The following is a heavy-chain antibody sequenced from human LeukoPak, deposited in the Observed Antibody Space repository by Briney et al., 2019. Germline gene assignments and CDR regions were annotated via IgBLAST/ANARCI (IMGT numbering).Heavy chain of an antibody. CDR1: VGSISSGSYY. J-gene: IGHJ4*02. V-gene: IGHV4-61*02. Sequence: SQTLSLTCTVSVGSISSGSYYWSWIRQPAGKGLEWIGRIYTSGSTHYNPSLKSRVTISVDTSKNQFSLKLSSVTAADTAVYYCARDVAEWLRQEDYWGQGTLVTVSS. CDR3: ARDVAEWLRQEDY. CDR2: IYTSGST. D-gene: IGHD5-12*01.